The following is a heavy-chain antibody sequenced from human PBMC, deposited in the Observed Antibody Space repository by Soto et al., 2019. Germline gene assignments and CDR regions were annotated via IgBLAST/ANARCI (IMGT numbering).Heavy chain of an antibody. CDR3: ARGLRYCSGGSCYHLIFDY. D-gene: IGHD2-15*01. Sequence: SETLSLTCAVYGGSFSGYYWSWIRQPPGKGLEWIGEINHSGSTNYNPSLKSRVTISVDTSKNQFSLKLSSVTAADTAVYYCARGLRYCSGGSCYHLIFDYWGQGTLVTVSS. J-gene: IGHJ4*02. CDR2: INHSGST. V-gene: IGHV4-34*01. CDR1: GGSFSGYY.